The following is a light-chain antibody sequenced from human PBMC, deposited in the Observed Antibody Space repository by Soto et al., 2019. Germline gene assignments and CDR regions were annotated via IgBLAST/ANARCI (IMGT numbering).Light chain of an antibody. Sequence: QSALTQPDSVSGSPGQSITISCTGTSSDVGGYNYVSGYQLHPVKAPKLILYEVTNRPSGVSERFSGSKSGNTASLTISGLQVEDEADYYCSSSTGSAAYVSGNWAQVT. CDR2: EVT. J-gene: IGLJ1*01. V-gene: IGLV2-14*01. CDR1: SSDVGGYNY. CDR3: SSSTGSAAYV.